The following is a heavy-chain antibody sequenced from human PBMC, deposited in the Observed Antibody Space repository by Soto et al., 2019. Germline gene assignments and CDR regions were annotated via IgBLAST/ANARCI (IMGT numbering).Heavy chain of an antibody. J-gene: IGHJ1*01. V-gene: IGHV3-30*03. CDR1: GFSFSYYA. CDR2: IAYDASKK. Sequence: QVQLVESGGGVVQPGRSLRLSCGASGFSFSYYAMHWVRQDPGKGLEWVAVIAYDASKKYYADSVKGRFTISRDNSKNTLYLQMNSLRDEDTAVYYCASPYCSGGSCYLTEYFQHWGQGTLVTVSS. CDR3: ASPYCSGGSCYLTEYFQH. D-gene: IGHD2-15*01.